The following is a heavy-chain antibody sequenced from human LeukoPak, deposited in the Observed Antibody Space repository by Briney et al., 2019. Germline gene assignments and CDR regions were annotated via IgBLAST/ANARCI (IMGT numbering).Heavy chain of an antibody. J-gene: IGHJ3*02. CDR3: AKDHGYSSSPGAFDI. D-gene: IGHD6-13*01. V-gene: IGHV3-30-3*01. CDR2: ISYDGSNK. CDR1: GFTFSSYA. Sequence: GRSLRLSCAASGFTFSSYAMHWVRQAPGKGLEWVAVISYDGSNKYYADSVKGRFTISRDNSKNTLYLQMNSLRAEDTAVYYCAKDHGYSSSPGAFDIWGQGTMVTVSS.